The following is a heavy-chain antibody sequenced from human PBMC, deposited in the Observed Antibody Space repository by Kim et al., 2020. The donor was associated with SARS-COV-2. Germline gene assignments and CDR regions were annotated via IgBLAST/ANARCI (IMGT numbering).Heavy chain of an antibody. CDR3: ARGIAARPLSYYYYYGM. D-gene: IGHD6-6*01. CDR2: ISYDGSNK. Sequence: GGSLRLSCAASGFTFSSYAMHWVRQAPGKGLEWVAVISYDGSNKYYVDSVKGRFTISRDNSKNTLYLQMNSLRAEDTAVYYCARGIAARPLSYYYYYGM. V-gene: IGHV3-30*04. J-gene: IGHJ6*01. CDR1: GFTFSSYA.